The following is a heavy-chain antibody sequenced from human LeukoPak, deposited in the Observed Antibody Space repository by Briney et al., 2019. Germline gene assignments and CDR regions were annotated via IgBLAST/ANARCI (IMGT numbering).Heavy chain of an antibody. D-gene: IGHD3-10*01. V-gene: IGHV4-39*07. CDR2: INHSGST. CDR1: GGSISSGSYY. Sequence: PSQTLSLTCTVSGGSISSGSYYWSWIRQPPGKGLEWIGEINHSGSTNYNPSLKSRVTISVDTSKNQFSLKLSSVTAADTAVYYCARRFRDTVNYSGSGRGALKNYYYYYMDVWGKGTTVTISS. J-gene: IGHJ6*03. CDR3: ARRFRDTVNYSGSGRGALKNYYYYYMDV.